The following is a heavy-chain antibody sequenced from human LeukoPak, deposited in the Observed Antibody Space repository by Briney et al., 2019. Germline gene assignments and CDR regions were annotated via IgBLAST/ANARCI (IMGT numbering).Heavy chain of an antibody. D-gene: IGHD6-19*01. CDR3: ARWYSSGWYSDY. J-gene: IGHJ4*02. V-gene: IGHV3-21*06. CDR1: GFSFSTYS. Sequence: GGSLRLSCAASGFSFSTYSMIWVRQAPGKGLEWVSSVSGTSEYIYYADSVRGRFTNSRDNAKNTVYLQMNSLRAEDTAVYYCARWYSSGWYSDYWGQGTLVTVSS. CDR2: VSGTSEYI.